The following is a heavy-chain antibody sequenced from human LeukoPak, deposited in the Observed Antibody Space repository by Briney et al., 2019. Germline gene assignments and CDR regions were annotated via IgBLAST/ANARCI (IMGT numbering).Heavy chain of an antibody. Sequence: GGSLRLSCAVSEFTVSSNYMSWVRQAPGKGLEWVSVMYSGGNTHYADSVKGRFTISRDNSKNTLYLQMNSLRVEDTAVYYCAVDSSGWYYFDQWGQGILVTVSS. CDR2: MYSGGNT. J-gene: IGHJ4*02. D-gene: IGHD6-19*01. CDR3: AVDSSGWYYFDQ. CDR1: EFTVSSNY. V-gene: IGHV3-66*01.